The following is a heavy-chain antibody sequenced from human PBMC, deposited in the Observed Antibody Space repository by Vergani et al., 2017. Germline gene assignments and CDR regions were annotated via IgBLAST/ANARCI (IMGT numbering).Heavy chain of an antibody. J-gene: IGHJ4*02. CDR1: GFTFSSYA. D-gene: IGHD1-1*01. CDR3: ARLNWRREFDY. V-gene: IGHV3-30*04. CDR2: MSYDGTDK. Sequence: QVQLVESGGGVVQPGRSLRLSCAASGFTFSSYAMHWVRQAPGKGLEWVALMSYDGTDKYYAESVKGRFTISRDNSKNTLYLQMNSLRAEDTAVYYCARLNWRREFDYWGQGTLVTVSS.